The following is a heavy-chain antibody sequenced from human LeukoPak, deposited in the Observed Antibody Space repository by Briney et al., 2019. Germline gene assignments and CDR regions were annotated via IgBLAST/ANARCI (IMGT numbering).Heavy chain of an antibody. D-gene: IGHD3-3*01. Sequence: ASVKVSCKASGGTFSSYAISWVRQAPGQGLEWMGGIIPIFGTANYAQKFQGRVTITADESTSTAYMELSSLRSEDTAVYYCARGEGVRFLEWLTWFAPWGQGPLVTVSS. J-gene: IGHJ5*02. V-gene: IGHV1-69*13. CDR3: ARGEGVRFLEWLTWFAP. CDR2: IIPIFGTA. CDR1: GGTFSSYA.